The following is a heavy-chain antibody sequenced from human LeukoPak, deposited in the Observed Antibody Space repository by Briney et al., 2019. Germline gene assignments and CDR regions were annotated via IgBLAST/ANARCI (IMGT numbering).Heavy chain of an antibody. CDR3: ARVPGYGSGSYPVDY. J-gene: IGHJ4*02. Sequence: GGSLRLSCAASGFTFSDYYMSWIRQAPGKGLEWVSYISKDGNTRNYAGSVKGRFTISRDNAKNSLYLQMNSLRAEDTAVYYCARVPGYGSGSYPVDYWGQGTLVTVSS. D-gene: IGHD3-10*01. CDR1: GFTFSDYY. V-gene: IGHV3-11*01. CDR2: ISKDGNTR.